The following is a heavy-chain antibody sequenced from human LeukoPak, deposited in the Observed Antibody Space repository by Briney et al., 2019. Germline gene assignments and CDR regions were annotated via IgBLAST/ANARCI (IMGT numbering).Heavy chain of an antibody. CDR1: GRSIRSFY. D-gene: IGHD3-10*01. V-gene: IGHV4-4*07. CDR2: IYATDLT. CDR3: ARGFGSGTSPIDL. Sequence: SETLSLTCTVSGRSIRSFYWNWIRRSAGKGLEWIGRIYATDLTNYNPSLKSRVTLSVDMSKNELSLTLKSVTAADTAVYYCARGFGSGTSPIDLWGQGALVTVSS. J-gene: IGHJ5*02.